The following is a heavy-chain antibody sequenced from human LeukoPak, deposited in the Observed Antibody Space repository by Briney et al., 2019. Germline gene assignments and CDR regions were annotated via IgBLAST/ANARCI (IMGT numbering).Heavy chain of an antibody. CDR1: GGSFSGYY. CDR2: INHSGST. J-gene: IGHJ4*02. V-gene: IGHV4-34*01. D-gene: IGHD4/OR15-4a*01. Sequence: PSETLSLTCAVYGGSFSGYYWSWIRQPPGKGLEWIGEINHSGSTNCNPSPKSRVTISVDTSKNQFSLKLSSVTAADTAVYYCARVDLATVLFDYWGQGTLVTVSP. CDR3: ARVDLATVLFDY.